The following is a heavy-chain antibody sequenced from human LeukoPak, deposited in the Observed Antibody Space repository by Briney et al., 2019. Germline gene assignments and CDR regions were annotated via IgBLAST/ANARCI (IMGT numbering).Heavy chain of an antibody. CDR3: AKERAKYSSSWSGGDY. D-gene: IGHD6-13*01. J-gene: IGHJ4*02. Sequence: PGGSLRLSCAASGFTFSSSAVGWVRQAPGKGLEWVSAISGSGGSTYYADSVKGRFTISRDNSKNTLYLQMNSLRAEDTAVYYCAKERAKYSSSWSGGDYWGQGTLVTVSS. CDR1: GFTFSSSA. CDR2: ISGSGGST. V-gene: IGHV3-23*01.